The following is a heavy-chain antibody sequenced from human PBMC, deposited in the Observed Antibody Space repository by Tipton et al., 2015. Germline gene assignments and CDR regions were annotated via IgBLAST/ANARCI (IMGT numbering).Heavy chain of an antibody. D-gene: IGHD3-10*01. V-gene: IGHV4-59*01. Sequence: TLSLTCTVSGGYFSDYYWSWIRQSPGEGLEWIGYIYYSGSTNYNPSLRSRVAMSMDTSKNQFSLKLSSVTAADTAVYYCARGHYVSRMDVWGQGTTVTVSS. CDR3: ARGHYVSRMDV. J-gene: IGHJ6*02. CDR1: GGYFSDYY. CDR2: IYYSGST.